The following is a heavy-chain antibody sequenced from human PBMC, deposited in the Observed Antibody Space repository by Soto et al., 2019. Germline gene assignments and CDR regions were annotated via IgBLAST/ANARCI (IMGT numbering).Heavy chain of an antibody. Sequence: GGSLRLSCAASGFTFSSYAMTWVRQAPGKGLEWVSGINSGGRTYYADSVKGRFTISRDDSKITLYLQIISLRAEDTAVYYCEKDLRPDGVWDFDYWGQGTLVTVSS. D-gene: IGHD4-17*01. CDR3: EKDLRPDGVWDFDY. V-gene: IGHV3-23*01. CDR1: GFTFSSYA. J-gene: IGHJ4*02. CDR2: INSGGRT.